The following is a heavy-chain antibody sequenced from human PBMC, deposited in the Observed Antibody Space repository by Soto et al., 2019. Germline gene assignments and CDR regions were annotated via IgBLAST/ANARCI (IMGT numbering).Heavy chain of an antibody. D-gene: IGHD6-19*01. J-gene: IGHJ4*02. CDR2: ISYDGSNK. V-gene: IGHV3-30*18. CDR3: AKDQGSGWYY. CDR1: GFTFSSYG. Sequence: QVQLVESGGGVVQPGRSLRLSCAASGFTFSSYGMHWVRQAPGKGLEWVAVISYDGSNKYYADSVKGRFTISRDNSKNTLYLQMNSLRAEDTAVYYCAKDQGSGWYYWGQGTLVTVSS.